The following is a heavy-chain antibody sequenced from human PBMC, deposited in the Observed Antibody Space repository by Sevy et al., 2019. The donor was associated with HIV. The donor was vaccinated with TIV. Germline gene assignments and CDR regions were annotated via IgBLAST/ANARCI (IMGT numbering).Heavy chain of an antibody. CDR1: GFTFSSYE. Sequence: GGSLRLSCAASGFTFSSYEMNCVRQAPGKGLEWISYITLSGSTMYYADSVKGRFTISRDNAKNSLYLQMNSLRAEDTAVYYRARDRQGITVAWTAIDYWGQGTLVTVSS. CDR2: ITLSGSTM. V-gene: IGHV3-48*03. CDR3: ARDRQGITVAWTAIDY. D-gene: IGHD6-19*01. J-gene: IGHJ4*02.